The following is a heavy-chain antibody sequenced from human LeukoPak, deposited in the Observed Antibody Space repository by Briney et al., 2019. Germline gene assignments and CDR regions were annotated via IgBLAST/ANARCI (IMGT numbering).Heavy chain of an antibody. D-gene: IGHD6-13*01. V-gene: IGHV3-7*01. CDR2: IKQDGSEK. J-gene: IGHJ6*02. CDR1: GFTFSSYW. CDR3: ARVYSSSWYAFSYYYGMDV. Sequence: TGGSLRLSCAASGFTFSSYWMSWVRQAPGKGLEWVANIKQDGSEKYYVYSVKGRFTISRDNAKNSLYLQMNSLRAEDTAVYYCARVYSSSWYAFSYYYGMDVWGQGTTVTVSS.